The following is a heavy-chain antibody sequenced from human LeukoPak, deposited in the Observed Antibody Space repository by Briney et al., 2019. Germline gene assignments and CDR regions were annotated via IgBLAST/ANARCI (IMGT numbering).Heavy chain of an antibody. CDR1: VGSISSYY. D-gene: IGHD3-22*01. CDR3: ARGAHYYDTSGYLMPLNY. CDR2: IYYSGST. V-gene: IGHV4-59*01. Sequence: PSETLSLTCTVSVGSISSYYWSWIRQPPGKGLEWIGYIYYSGSTNYNPSLKSRVTISVDTSKNQFTLKLSSVTAADTAVYYCARGAHYYDTSGYLMPLNYWGQGTLVTVSS. J-gene: IGHJ4*02.